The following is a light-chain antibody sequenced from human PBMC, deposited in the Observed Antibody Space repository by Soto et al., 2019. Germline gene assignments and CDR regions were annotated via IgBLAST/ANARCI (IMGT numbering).Light chain of an antibody. J-gene: IGKJ2*03. CDR2: GVS. Sequence: EIGLTQSPDTLYLSPRDRATLSSRASQSVTSTYLAWHQQKPGQAPRLLIYGVSFRATGIPDRFSGSGSGTDCNLTISRLETDDVAVYYFQQYSTTTSRFGQGTKAEIK. CDR3: QQYSTTTSR. V-gene: IGKV3-20*01. CDR1: QSVTSTY.